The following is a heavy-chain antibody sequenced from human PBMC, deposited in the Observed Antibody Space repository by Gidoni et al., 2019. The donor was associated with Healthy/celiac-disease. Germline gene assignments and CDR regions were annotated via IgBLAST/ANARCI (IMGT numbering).Heavy chain of an antibody. CDR1: GGSISSGGYY. V-gene: IGHV4-31*03. CDR2: IYYSGST. J-gene: IGHJ3*02. Sequence: QVQLQESGPGLVKPSQTLSLTCTVSGGSISSGGYYWSWIRQHPGKGLEWIGYIYYSGSTYYNPSLKSRVTISVDTSKNQFSLKLSSVTAADTAVYYCARSPRRYVVVVAATAGDDAFDIWGQGTMVTVSS. D-gene: IGHD2-15*01. CDR3: ARSPRRYVVVVAATAGDDAFDI.